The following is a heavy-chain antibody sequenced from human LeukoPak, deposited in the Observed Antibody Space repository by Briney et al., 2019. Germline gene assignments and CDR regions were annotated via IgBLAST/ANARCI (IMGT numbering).Heavy chain of an antibody. J-gene: IGHJ4*02. Sequence: SETLSLTCAVYGGPFSGYYWSWIRQPPGKGREWIGEINHSGSTNYNPSLKSRVTISVDTSKNQFSLKLSSVTAADTAVYYCARGWYSSSWYLDYWGQGTLVTVSS. CDR2: INHSGST. V-gene: IGHV4-34*01. CDR1: GGPFSGYY. CDR3: ARGWYSSSWYLDY. D-gene: IGHD6-13*01.